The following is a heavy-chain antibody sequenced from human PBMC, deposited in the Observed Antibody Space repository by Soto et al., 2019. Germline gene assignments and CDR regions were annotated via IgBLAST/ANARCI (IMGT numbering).Heavy chain of an antibody. CDR1: GFTFSSYG. CDR3: ARGVVVVAGDSFDI. D-gene: IGHD2-15*01. CDR2: IWYDGSNK. Sequence: GGSLRLSCAASGFTFSSYGMHWVRQAPGKGLEWVAVIWYDGSNKYYADSVKGRFTISRDNSKNTLYLQMNSLRAEDTAVYYCARGVVVVAGDSFDIWGQGTMVTVSS. V-gene: IGHV3-33*01. J-gene: IGHJ3*02.